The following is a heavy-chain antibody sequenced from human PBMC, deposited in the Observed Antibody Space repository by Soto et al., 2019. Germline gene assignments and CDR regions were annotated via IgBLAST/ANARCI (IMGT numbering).Heavy chain of an antibody. CDR1: GGSINSYC. CDR3: TTDHLVVVASFDI. Sequence: PSETLPLTCTVSGGSINSYCWNWIRQPPGKGLEWIGYIYNSGNTNYNPSLKSRVTISVDTSKNQFSLNLSSVTAADTAVYYCTTDHLVVVASFDIWGQGTLVTVSS. V-gene: IGHV4-4*08. CDR2: IYNSGNT. J-gene: IGHJ4*02. D-gene: IGHD2-15*01.